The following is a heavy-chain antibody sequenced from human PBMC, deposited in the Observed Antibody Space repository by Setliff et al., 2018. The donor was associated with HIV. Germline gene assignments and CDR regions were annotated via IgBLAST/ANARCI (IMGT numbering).Heavy chain of an antibody. Sequence: PGGSLRLSCTASGFSFDDYALTWVRQAPGKGLEWVGFIRSKSIGGTTDYGASVKGRFTISRDDSKTIAYLQMNSLTTEDTAVYYCATSLPPGISYVYDAFDIWGQGTMVTVSS. CDR1: GFSFDDYA. CDR3: ATSLPPGISYVYDAFDI. J-gene: IGHJ3*02. V-gene: IGHV3-49*04. D-gene: IGHD3-16*01. CDR2: IRSKSIGGTT.